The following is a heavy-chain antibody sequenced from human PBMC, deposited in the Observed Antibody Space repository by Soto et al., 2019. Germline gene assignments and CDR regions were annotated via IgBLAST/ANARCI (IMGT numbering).Heavy chain of an antibody. Sequence: QITLKESGTTVVKPTQTLTLTCTFSGFSLRSSGMGVGWIRQPPRKALEWLALIYWDDDKRYSPSLKSRLNIPKDTFKNQVVLTMTNVDPVDTATYFCARSSRWLHLRDAFDIWGQGTMVTVSS. CDR2: IYWDDDK. D-gene: IGHD5-12*01. J-gene: IGHJ3*02. V-gene: IGHV2-5*02. CDR1: GFSLRSSGMG. CDR3: ARSSRWLHLRDAFDI.